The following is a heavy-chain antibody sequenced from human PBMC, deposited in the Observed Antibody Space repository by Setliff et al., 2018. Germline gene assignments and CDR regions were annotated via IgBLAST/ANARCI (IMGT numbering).Heavy chain of an antibody. CDR3: ARKLGAAAGSFYYYYYIDV. Sequence: GGSLRLSCAASGFTFSYYAMHWVRQAPGKGLEWVAVMSFDGKNNYYADYVKGRFTISRDNSKNTLYLQMNSLRAEDTAVYYCARKLGAAAGSFYYYYYIDVWGKGTTVTVSS. V-gene: IGHV3-33*08. J-gene: IGHJ6*03. CDR1: GFTFSYYA. D-gene: IGHD6-13*01. CDR2: MSFDGKNN.